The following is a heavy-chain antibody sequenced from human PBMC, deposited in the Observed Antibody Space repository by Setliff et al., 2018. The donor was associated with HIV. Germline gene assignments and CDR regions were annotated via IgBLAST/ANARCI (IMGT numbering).Heavy chain of an antibody. CDR3: ARRSGSYYQFDY. CDR1: GFTSSRHW. D-gene: IGHD1-26*01. J-gene: IGHJ4*02. Sequence: PGGSLRLSCAASGFTSSRHWMHWVRQVPGKGLVWVARIRGDETTITYADSVKGRFTLSRDNAKNSLYLQMDSLRVEDTAVYYCARRSGSYYQFDYWGQGTLVTVSS. V-gene: IGHV3-74*03. CDR2: IRGDETTI.